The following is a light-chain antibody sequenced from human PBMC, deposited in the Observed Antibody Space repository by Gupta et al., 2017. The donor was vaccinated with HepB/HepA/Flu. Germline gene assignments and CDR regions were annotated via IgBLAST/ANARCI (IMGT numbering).Light chain of an antibody. Sequence: DIQMTQSPSTVSASVGDRVTITCRASQSLNSRLAWYQQKPGRAPKFLIYEASSLQSGVPSRFSGSGSGTEFTLTISSLQPDDFATYFCQQSNNYPGTFGEGTKVEIK. J-gene: IGKJ4*01. CDR2: EAS. CDR3: QQSNNYPGT. CDR1: QSLNSR. V-gene: IGKV1-5*01.